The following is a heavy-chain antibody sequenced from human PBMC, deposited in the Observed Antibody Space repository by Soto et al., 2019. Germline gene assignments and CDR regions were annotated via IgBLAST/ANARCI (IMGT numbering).Heavy chain of an antibody. Sequence: ASVKVSCKASGYTFTRSGISWVRQAPGQGLEWMGWISAYNGNTNYAQKLQGRVTMTTDTSTSTAYMELRSLRSDDTAVYYCARDLRYYDSSGSLWGQGTLVTVSS. CDR3: ARDLRYYDSSGSL. CDR1: GYTFTRSG. D-gene: IGHD3-22*01. J-gene: IGHJ4*02. CDR2: ISAYNGNT. V-gene: IGHV1-18*01.